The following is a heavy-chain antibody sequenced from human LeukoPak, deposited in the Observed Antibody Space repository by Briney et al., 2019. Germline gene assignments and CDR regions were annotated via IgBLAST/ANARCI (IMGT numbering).Heavy chain of an antibody. Sequence: SETLSLTCTGSGGSISSYYWSWIRQPPGKGLEWIGYIYYSGSTNYNPSLKSRVTISVDTSKNQFSLKLSPVTAADTAVYYCARHEDYGFQIDYWGQGTLVTVSS. CDR2: IYYSGST. V-gene: IGHV4-59*08. CDR3: ARHEDYGFQIDY. J-gene: IGHJ4*02. CDR1: GGSISSYY. D-gene: IGHD4/OR15-4a*01.